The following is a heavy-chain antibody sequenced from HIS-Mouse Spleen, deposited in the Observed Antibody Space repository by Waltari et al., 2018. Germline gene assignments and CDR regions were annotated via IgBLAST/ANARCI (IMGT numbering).Heavy chain of an antibody. CDR3: ARASRDLLLPRYFDL. CDR2: YNSGST. Sequence: QVQLQESGPGLVKPSETLSLTCTVSGGSISSYYWSWFRQPPGKGLEWIGYNSGSTNYTPSLKSRVTISGGTSRNQFSLKLSSVTAADTAVYYCARASRDLLLPRYFDLWGRGTLVTVSS. CDR1: GGSISSYY. J-gene: IGHJ2*01. V-gene: IGHV4-59*01.